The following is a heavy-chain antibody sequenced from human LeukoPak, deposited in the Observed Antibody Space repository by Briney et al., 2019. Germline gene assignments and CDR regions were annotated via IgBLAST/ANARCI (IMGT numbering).Heavy chain of an antibody. CDR2: INSDGSWT. D-gene: IGHD2/OR15-2a*01. V-gene: IGHV3-74*01. CDR1: GNYW. Sequence: GGSLRLSCAASGNYWMHWVRQAPGKGLVWVSHINSDGSWTSYADSVKGRFTISKDNAKNTVYLQMNSLRAEDTAVYYCVSFYETYWDRGTLVTVSS. CDR3: VSFYETY. J-gene: IGHJ4*02.